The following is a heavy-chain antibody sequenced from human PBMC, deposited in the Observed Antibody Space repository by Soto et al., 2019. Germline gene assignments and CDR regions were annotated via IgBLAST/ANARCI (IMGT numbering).Heavy chain of an antibody. J-gene: IGHJ3*02. Sequence: TLSLTCTVSGCSISNSGYYWSWIRQHPGKGLEWIAYISNSGSVFYNPSLKSRVTISLDTSENQFSLKLSSVTAADTALYYCARGGDTDAFDIWGQETMVTVSS. CDR3: ARGGDTDAFDI. CDR1: GCSISNSGYY. CDR2: ISNSGSV. D-gene: IGHD1-26*01. V-gene: IGHV4-31*03.